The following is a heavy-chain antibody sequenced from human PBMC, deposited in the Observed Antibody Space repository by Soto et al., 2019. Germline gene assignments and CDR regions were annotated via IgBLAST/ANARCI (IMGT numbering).Heavy chain of an antibody. CDR1: GFTFSSYA. V-gene: IGHV3-23*01. CDR3: AEGDYYDSSGYNADVHYFDY. D-gene: IGHD3-22*01. Sequence: GGSLRLSCAASGFTFSSYAMSWVRQAPGKGLEWVSAISGSGGSTYYADSVKGRFTISRDNSKNTLYLQMNSLRAEDTAVYYCAEGDYYDSSGYNADVHYFDYWGQGTLGTVSS. CDR2: ISGSGGST. J-gene: IGHJ4*02.